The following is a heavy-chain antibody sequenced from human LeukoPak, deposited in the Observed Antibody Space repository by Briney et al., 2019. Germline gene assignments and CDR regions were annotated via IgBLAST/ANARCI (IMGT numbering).Heavy chain of an antibody. CDR3: VRDFRFLDDY. Sequence: GGSLRLSCAASGFSFSSYWMTWVRQAPGKGLEWVANIKQDGTEKYSVDSMKGRFTISRDNAKNSLYLQMNSVRAEDTAVYYCVRDFRFLDDYWGQGTLVSVSS. V-gene: IGHV3-7*01. CDR2: IKQDGTEK. J-gene: IGHJ4*02. D-gene: IGHD3-3*01. CDR1: GFSFSSYW.